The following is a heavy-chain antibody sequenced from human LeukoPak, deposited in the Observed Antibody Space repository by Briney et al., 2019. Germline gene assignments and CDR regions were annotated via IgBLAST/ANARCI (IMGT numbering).Heavy chain of an antibody. Sequence: GGSLRLSCAASGFTFSSYWMSWVRQAPGKGLEWVANIKQDRSEKYYVDSVKGRFTISRDNAKNSLYLQMNSLRAEDTAVYYCARDGGIAAAGLFDYWGQGTLVTVSS. CDR1: GFTFSSYW. CDR2: IKQDRSEK. V-gene: IGHV3-7*01. J-gene: IGHJ4*02. D-gene: IGHD6-13*01. CDR3: ARDGGIAAAGLFDY.